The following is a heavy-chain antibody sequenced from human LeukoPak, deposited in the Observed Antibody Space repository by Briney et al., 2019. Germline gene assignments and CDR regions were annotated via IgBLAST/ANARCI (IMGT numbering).Heavy chain of an antibody. V-gene: IGHV3-74*01. CDR1: GFTFSSNW. J-gene: IGHJ6*02. D-gene: IGHD4-17*01. CDR2: INEDGSTT. CDR3: ARENYGDYYYYYGMDV. Sequence: HPGGSLRLSCAASGFTFSSNWMHWVRQAPGKGLVWVSRINEDGSTTNYADSVKGRSTIFRDNAKNTLYLQMNSLRAEDTAVYYCARENYGDYYYYYGMDVWGQGTTVTVSS.